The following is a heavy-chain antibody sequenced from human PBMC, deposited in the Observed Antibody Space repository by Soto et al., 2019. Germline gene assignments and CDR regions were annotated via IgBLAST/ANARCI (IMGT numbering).Heavy chain of an antibody. V-gene: IGHV3-15*01. D-gene: IGHD2-15*01. CDR2: IKSKTDGGTA. Sequence: LRLSCAASGFSFSNAWMTWVRQLPEKGVEWVGHIKSKTDGGTADYAAPVKGRFTISRDGSKNTLYLQVNSLKTEDTAMFYCTTLDYSVHFRGQGTSVTGSS. J-gene: IGHJ6*02. CDR1: GFSFSNAW. CDR3: TTLDYSVHF.